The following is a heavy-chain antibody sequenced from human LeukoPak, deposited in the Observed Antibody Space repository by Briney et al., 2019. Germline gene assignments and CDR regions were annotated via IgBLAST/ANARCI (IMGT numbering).Heavy chain of an antibody. CDR2: IYYSGST. V-gene: IGHV4-59*01. D-gene: IGHD3-9*01. CDR1: GGSISSYY. J-gene: IGHJ4*02. Sequence: SETLSLTCTVSGGSISSYYWSWIRQPPGKGLEWIGYIYYSGSTNYNPSLKSRVTISVDTSKNQFSLKLSSVTAADTAVYYCARALYDILTGYPLTFDYWGQGTLVTVSS. CDR3: ARALYDILTGYPLTFDY.